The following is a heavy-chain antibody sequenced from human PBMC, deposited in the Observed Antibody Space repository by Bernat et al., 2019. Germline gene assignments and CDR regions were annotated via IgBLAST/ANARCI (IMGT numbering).Heavy chain of an antibody. CDR1: GDSVSGNRAA. J-gene: IGHJ4*02. Sequence: QVQLQQSGPGLVKPSQTLSLTCAISGDSVSGNRAAWNWLRQSPSRGLEWLGRTYYRSKWYNDYAPSVKSRISINPDTSKNQFSLQLNSVTPEDTAVYYCARGFNEEEPGAMAYWGQGTLVTVSS. V-gene: IGHV6-1*01. D-gene: IGHD2-2*01. CDR2: TYYRSKWYN. CDR3: ARGFNEEEPGAMAY.